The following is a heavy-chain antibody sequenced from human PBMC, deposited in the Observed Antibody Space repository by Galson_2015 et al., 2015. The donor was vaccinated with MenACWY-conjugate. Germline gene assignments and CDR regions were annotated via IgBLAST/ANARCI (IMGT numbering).Heavy chain of an antibody. J-gene: IGHJ5*02. D-gene: IGHD3-22*01. CDR3: TRPHPKARWLLGFGET. Sequence: SLRLSCAASGFTFGDYAMSWFRQAPGKGLEWVGFIRSKAYGGTTEYAASVKGRFTISRDDSKSIAYLQMNSLKTEDTAVYYCTRPHPKARWLLGFGETWGQGTLVTVSS. V-gene: IGHV3-49*03. CDR2: IRSKAYGGTT. CDR1: GFTFGDYA.